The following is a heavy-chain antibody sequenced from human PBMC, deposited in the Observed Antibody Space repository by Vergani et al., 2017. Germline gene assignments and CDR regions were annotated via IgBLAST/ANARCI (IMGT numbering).Heavy chain of an antibody. Sequence: QVQLQESGPGLVKPSQTLSLTCTVSGGSISSGGYYWSWIRQHPGKGLEWIGYTYYSGSTYYNPSLKSRVTISVDTSKNQFSLKLSSVTAADTAVYYCARAGHYDYIWGSYRWNWFDPWGQGTLVTVSS. CDR3: ARAGHYDYIWGSYRWNWFDP. J-gene: IGHJ5*02. D-gene: IGHD3-16*02. CDR1: GGSISSGGYY. CDR2: TYYSGST. V-gene: IGHV4-31*03.